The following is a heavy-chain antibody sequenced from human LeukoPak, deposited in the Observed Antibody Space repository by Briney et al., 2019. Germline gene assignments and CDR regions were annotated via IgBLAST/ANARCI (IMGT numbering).Heavy chain of an antibody. V-gene: IGHV3-23*01. D-gene: IGHD6-6*01. CDR2: ISNSGGST. Sequence: GGSLSLSCAASGFTFSDYAMHWVRQAPGKGLEWVSGISNSGGSTYYADSVKGRFTISRDKSKNTLYLQMNSLRGEDTAVYYCTKDRWLDYSSSSRPFDHWGQGTRVTVSS. CDR1: GFTFSDYA. J-gene: IGHJ4*02. CDR3: TKDRWLDYSSSSRPFDH.